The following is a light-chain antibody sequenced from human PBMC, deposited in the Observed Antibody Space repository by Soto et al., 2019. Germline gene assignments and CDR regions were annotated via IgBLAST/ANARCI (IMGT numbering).Light chain of an antibody. CDR1: SSNIGAGYD. J-gene: IGLJ2*01. CDR2: GNS. CDR3: ESSDSSLSGYVV. V-gene: IGLV1-40*01. Sequence: QSVLTQPPSVSGAPGQRVTISCTGSSSNIGAGYDVQWYQQFPGTAPKPLIYGNSNRPSGVPDRFSGSKSGSSASLAITGLQAEDEADYYCESSDSSLSGYVVFGGGTKLTVL.